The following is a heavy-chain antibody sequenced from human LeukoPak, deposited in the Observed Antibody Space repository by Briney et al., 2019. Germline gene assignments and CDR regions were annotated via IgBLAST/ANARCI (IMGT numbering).Heavy chain of an antibody. CDR1: GYSISSGYY. V-gene: IGHV4-38-2*02. J-gene: IGHJ4*02. D-gene: IGHD3-10*01. Sequence: PSETLSLTCAVSGYSISSGYYWGWIRQPPGKGLEWIGSIYHSGSTYYNPSLKSRVTISVDTSKNQFSLKLGSVTAADTAVYYCARDMMGYYGSGSYSRPRDYWGQGTLVTVSS. CDR3: ARDMMGYYGSGSYSRPRDY. CDR2: IYHSGST.